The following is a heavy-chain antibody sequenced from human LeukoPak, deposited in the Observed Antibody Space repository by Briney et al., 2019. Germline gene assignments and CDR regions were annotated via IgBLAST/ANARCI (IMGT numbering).Heavy chain of an antibody. D-gene: IGHD3-10*01. J-gene: IGHJ5*02. Sequence: SETLSLTCTVSGYSISSGYYWGWIRQPPGKGLEWIGSIYHSGSTYYNPSLKSRVTISVDTSKNQFSLKLSSVTAADTAVHYCAREWDHYYGSGSSFWFDPWGQGTLVTVSS. CDR2: IYHSGST. CDR1: GYSISSGYY. V-gene: IGHV4-38-2*02. CDR3: AREWDHYYGSGSSFWFDP.